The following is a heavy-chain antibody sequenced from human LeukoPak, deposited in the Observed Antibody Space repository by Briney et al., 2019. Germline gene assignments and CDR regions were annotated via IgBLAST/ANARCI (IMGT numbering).Heavy chain of an antibody. CDR3: AGYCSSTSCSHYYYGMDV. CDR2: IYYSGST. CDR1: GGSISSSSYY. D-gene: IGHD2-2*01. Sequence: SETLSLTCTASGGSISSSSYYWGWIRQPPGKGLEWIGSIYYSGSTYYNPSLKSRVTISVDTSKNQFSLKLSSVTAADTAVYYCAGYCSSTSCSHYYYGMDVWGQGTTVAVSS. J-gene: IGHJ6*02. V-gene: IGHV4-39*01.